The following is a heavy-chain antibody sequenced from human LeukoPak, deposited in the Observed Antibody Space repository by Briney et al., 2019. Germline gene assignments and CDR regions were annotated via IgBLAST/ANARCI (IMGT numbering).Heavy chain of an antibody. J-gene: IGHJ4*02. CDR1: GFTFSSYA. Sequence: GGSLRLSCPASGFTFSSYAMHWVRQAPGKGLEWVAFIRYDGSNKHYSDSVKGRFTISRDNSKNTLYLQMNSLRAEDTAVYYCAKDRDSYGYYPYYFDYWGQGTLVTVSS. V-gene: IGHV3-30*02. D-gene: IGHD3-22*01. CDR2: IRYDGSNK. CDR3: AKDRDSYGYYPYYFDY.